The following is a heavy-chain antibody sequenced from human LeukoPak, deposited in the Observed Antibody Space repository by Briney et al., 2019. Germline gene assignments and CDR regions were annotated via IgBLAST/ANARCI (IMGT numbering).Heavy chain of an antibody. Sequence: TGGSLRLSCAASGFTFSSYAMSWVRQAPGKGLEWVSAISGSGGSTYYADSVKGRFTISRDNSKNTPYLQMNSLRAEDTAVYYCAKERITIFGVINFYFDYWGQGTLVTVSS. J-gene: IGHJ4*02. CDR3: AKERITIFGVINFYFDY. V-gene: IGHV3-23*01. D-gene: IGHD3-3*01. CDR2: ISGSGGST. CDR1: GFTFSSYA.